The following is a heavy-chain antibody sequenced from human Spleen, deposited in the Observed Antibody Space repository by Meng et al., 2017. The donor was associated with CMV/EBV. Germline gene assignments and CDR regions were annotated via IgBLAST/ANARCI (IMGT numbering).Heavy chain of an antibody. CDR1: SDYY. V-gene: IGHV3-11*01. CDR3: ARDLRNGYSDSSGYHRSDDY. D-gene: IGHD3-22*01. Sequence: SDYYMSWIRQAPGKGLEWISYISSTGNTVYYVDSVKGRFTISRDNAKNSLYLEMNSLRVEDTAVYYCARDLRNGYSDSSGYHRSDDYWGQGTLVTVSS. J-gene: IGHJ4*02. CDR2: ISSTGNTV.